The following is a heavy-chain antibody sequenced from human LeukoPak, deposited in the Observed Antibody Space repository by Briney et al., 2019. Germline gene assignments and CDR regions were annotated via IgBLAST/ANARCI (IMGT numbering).Heavy chain of an antibody. V-gene: IGHV4-61*01. CDR3: ARAAYSGSYHSDY. CDR2: IYYSGST. D-gene: IGHD1-26*01. Sequence: SETLSLTCTVSGGSVNSGSYYWNWIRQPPGKGLEWIGYIYYSGSTNYNPSLKSRVTISGDTSKNQFSLKLSSVAAADTAVYYCARAAYSGSYHSDYWGQGTLVTVSS. CDR1: GGSVNSGSYY. J-gene: IGHJ4*02.